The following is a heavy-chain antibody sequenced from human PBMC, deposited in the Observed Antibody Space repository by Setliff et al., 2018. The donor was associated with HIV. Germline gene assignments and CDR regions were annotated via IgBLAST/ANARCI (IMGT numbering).Heavy chain of an antibody. J-gene: IGHJ3*02. D-gene: IGHD2-15*01. CDR1: GGTFSNYV. CDR3: ARGHRHGSVCSGSDRHLDT. CDR2: IIPRFGTI. V-gene: IGHV1-69*05. Sequence: SVKVSCKTSGGTFSNYVINWVRQAPGQGLEWMGGIIPRFGTIHFAQKFQGRVTITTDESTNTAYMELNSLKSEDTAVYYCARGHRHGSVCSGSDRHLDTWGQGTMVTVSS.